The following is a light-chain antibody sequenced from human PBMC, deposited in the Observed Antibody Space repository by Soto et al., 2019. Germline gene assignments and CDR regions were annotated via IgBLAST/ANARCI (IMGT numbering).Light chain of an antibody. Sequence: QSVLTQPPSVSGAPGQRVTISCTGTSSNIGAGYDVHWYQQLPGTAPRLLIYAKNNRPSGVPDRFSGSKSGTSASLALTGLQAEDEADYYCLSYDNHVNGLVGGLVLGGGTKLTVL. CDR1: SSNIGAGYD. CDR3: LSYDNHVNGLVGGLV. V-gene: IGLV1-40*01. CDR2: AKN. J-gene: IGLJ3*02.